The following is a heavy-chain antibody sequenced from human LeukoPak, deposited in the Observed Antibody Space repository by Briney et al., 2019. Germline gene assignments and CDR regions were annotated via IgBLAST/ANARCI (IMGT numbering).Heavy chain of an antibody. J-gene: IGHJ4*02. CDR3: ARGIRRITMVRGVMYYFDY. D-gene: IGHD3-10*01. Sequence: ASVKVSCKASGYTFTSYDINWVRQATGQGLEWMGWMNPNSGNTGYAQKFQGRVTMTRNTSISTAYMELSSLRSGDTAVYYCARGIRRITMVRGVMYYFDYWGQGTLVTVSS. CDR2: MNPNSGNT. CDR1: GYTFTSYD. V-gene: IGHV1-8*01.